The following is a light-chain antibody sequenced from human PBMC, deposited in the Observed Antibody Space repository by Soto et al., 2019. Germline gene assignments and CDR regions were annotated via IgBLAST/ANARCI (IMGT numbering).Light chain of an antibody. Sequence: DIQMTQSPSSLSASVGDRVTITCRASQSISSYLNWYQQKPGKAPKLLIYAASSLQSGVPSRFSGSGSGTDFTLTISSLQPEDFATYYCQHYNNYLWTFGQGTKVDIK. V-gene: IGKV1-39*01. CDR2: AAS. CDR3: QHYNNYLWT. CDR1: QSISSY. J-gene: IGKJ1*01.